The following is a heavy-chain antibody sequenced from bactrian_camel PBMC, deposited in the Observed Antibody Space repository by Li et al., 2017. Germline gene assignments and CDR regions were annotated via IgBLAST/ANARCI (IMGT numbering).Heavy chain of an antibody. CDR1: AEKYNHYC. CDR3: GTEVDVGPYSDYDECNWNY. CDR2: IDSDGSHT. V-gene: IGHV3S5*01. J-gene: IGHJ4*01. Sequence: VQLVESGGGSVQAGGSLRLSCVASAEKYNHYCMGWFRQAPGKEREEVARIDSDGSHTYAASIEGRFTISQDNAKNTLYLQMDNLKPKDSAMYYCGTEVDVGPYSDYDECNWNYWGPGTQVTVS. D-gene: IGHD4*01.